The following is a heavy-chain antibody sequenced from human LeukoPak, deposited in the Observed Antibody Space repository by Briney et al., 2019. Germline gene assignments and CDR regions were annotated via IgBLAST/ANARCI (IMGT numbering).Heavy chain of an antibody. CDR1: GGTFSSYA. D-gene: IGHD1-26*01. J-gene: IGHJ3*02. V-gene: IGHV1-69*06. CDR2: IIPIFGTA. Sequence: EASVKVSCTASGGTFSSYAISWVRQAPGQGLEWMGGIIPIFGTANYAQKFQGRDTITADKSTSTAYMKLSSLRSEDTAVYYCARDPRGYSGTTAEAFDIWGQGTMVTVSS. CDR3: ARDPRGYSGTTAEAFDI.